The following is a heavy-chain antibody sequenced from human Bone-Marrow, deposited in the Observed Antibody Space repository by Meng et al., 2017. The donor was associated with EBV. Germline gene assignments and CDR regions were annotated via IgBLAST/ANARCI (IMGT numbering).Heavy chain of an antibody. CDR1: GGTFSSYA. V-gene: IGHV1-69*01. Sequence: GRVVQSGAGVKEPGSSVKVSCKASGGTFSSYAISWVRQAPGQGLEWMGGIIPIFGTANYAQKFQGRVTITADESTSTAYMELSSLRSEDTAVYYCAREQLEGTVATNRPFDYWGQGTLVTVSS. CDR3: AREQLEGTVATNRPFDY. D-gene: IGHD4-23*01. CDR2: IIPIFGTA. J-gene: IGHJ4*02.